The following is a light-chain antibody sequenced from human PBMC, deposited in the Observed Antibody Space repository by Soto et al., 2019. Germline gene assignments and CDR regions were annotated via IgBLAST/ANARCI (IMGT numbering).Light chain of an antibody. CDR2: AAS. CDR1: QDISNY. Sequence: DIQMTQSPSSLSASVGDRVTITCRASQDISNYLAWFQQRPGKVPKLLIYAASTLQSGVTSRFSGSGSGTDFTLTISSLRPEDVATYYCQKYDIAPRTFGGGTTVEIK. CDR3: QKYDIAPRT. V-gene: IGKV1-27*01. J-gene: IGKJ4*01.